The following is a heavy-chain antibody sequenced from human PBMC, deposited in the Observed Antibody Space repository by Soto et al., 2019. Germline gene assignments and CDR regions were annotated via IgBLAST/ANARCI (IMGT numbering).Heavy chain of an antibody. CDR2: ISSSSSYI. CDR1: GFTFSSYS. V-gene: IGHV3-21*01. Sequence: GGSLRLSCAASGFTFSSYSMNWVRQAPGKGLEWVSSISSSSSYIYYADSVKGRFTISRDNAKNSLYLQMNSLRAEDTAVYYCARAISGYERSPHAFDIWGQGTMVTVSS. D-gene: IGHD5-12*01. CDR3: ARAISGYERSPHAFDI. J-gene: IGHJ3*02.